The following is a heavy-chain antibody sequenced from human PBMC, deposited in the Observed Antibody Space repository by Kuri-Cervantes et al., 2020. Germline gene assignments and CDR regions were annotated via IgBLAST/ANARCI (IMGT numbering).Heavy chain of an antibody. Sequence: GSLRLSCTVSGGSVSSVTYLWSWIRQPPGKGLEWIGYISYSGSTNYNPSLRSRVTISVDTSKNQFSLKLSSVTAADTAVYYCARRSGVWGSYRYTDYYYYYMDVWGKGTTVTVSS. CDR2: ISYSGST. D-gene: IGHD3-16*02. J-gene: IGHJ6*03. V-gene: IGHV4-61*01. CDR1: GGSVSSVTYL. CDR3: ARRSGVWGSYRYTDYYYYYMDV.